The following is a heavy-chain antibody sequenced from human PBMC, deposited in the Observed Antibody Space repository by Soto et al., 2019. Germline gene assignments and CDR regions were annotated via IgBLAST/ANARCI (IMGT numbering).Heavy chain of an antibody. Sequence: QVQLQESGPGLVKPSQTLSLTCTVSGGSISSGGYYWSWIRQHPGKGLEWIGYIYYSGSTYYNPSLKSLVTISVDTSKNQFSLKLSSVTAADTAVYYCARGYRGDWQQFFQHWGQGTLVTVSS. D-gene: IGHD1-26*01. J-gene: IGHJ1*01. CDR1: GGSISSGGYY. CDR3: ARGYRGDWQQFFQH. CDR2: IYYSGST. V-gene: IGHV4-31*01.